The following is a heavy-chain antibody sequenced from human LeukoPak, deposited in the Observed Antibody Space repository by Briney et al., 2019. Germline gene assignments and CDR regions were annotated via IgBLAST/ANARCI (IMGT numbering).Heavy chain of an antibody. D-gene: IGHD3-22*01. V-gene: IGHV4-4*07. CDR2: ISSGGST. CDR1: GASISSSY. J-gene: IGHJ1*01. Sequence: PSETLSLTCTVSGASISSSYCTWIRQPAGEGLEWIGRISSGGSTTYNPSFKSRVSMSLDTSKKQFSLNLTSVTAADTAVYYCARDQTYYVSSGYYYVTYLQHWGQGILVTVSS. CDR3: ARDQTYYVSSGYYYVTYLQH.